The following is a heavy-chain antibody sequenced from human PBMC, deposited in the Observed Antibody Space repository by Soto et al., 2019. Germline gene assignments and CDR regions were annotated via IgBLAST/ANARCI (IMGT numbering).Heavy chain of an antibody. CDR3: AIRKSPPYFVY. CDR2: IYHSGST. J-gene: IGHJ4*02. CDR1: GGSISSGGYY. V-gene: IGHV4-30-4*08. Sequence: SETLSLTCTVSGGSISSGGYYWTWIRQHPGKGLEWIGYIYHSGSTYYNPSLKSRVTISVDTSKNQFSLKLSSVTAADTAVYYCAIRKSPPYFVYWGQGTLVNVAS.